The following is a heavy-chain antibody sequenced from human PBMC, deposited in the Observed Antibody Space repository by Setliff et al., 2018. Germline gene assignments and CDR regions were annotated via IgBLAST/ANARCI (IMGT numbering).Heavy chain of an antibody. CDR3: ARDLDYQYYYDSSGRDAFDI. CDR2: IYTKGST. V-gene: IGHV4-4*08. D-gene: IGHD3-22*01. Sequence: LSLTCTVSGDSISGDYWSWIRQPPGKGLEWIGYIYTKGSTNYSPSLRSRVTMSLDTSKNNFSLKPSSVTAADTAVYYCARDLDYQYYYDSSGRDAFDIWGQGTMVTVSS. CDR1: GDSISGDY. J-gene: IGHJ3*02.